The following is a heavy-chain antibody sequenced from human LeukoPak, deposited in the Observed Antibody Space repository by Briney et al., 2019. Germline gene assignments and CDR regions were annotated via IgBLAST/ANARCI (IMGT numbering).Heavy chain of an antibody. D-gene: IGHD2-15*01. J-gene: IGHJ4*02. V-gene: IGHV3-30*18. CDR2: ISYDGSNK. CDR3: AKDEGYCGGGSCYSYDY. Sequence: GGSLRLSCAASGFTFSSYGMHWVRQAPGKGLEWVAVISYDGSNKYYADSVKGRFTISRDNSKNTLYLQMNSLRAEDTAVYYCAKDEGYCGGGSCYSYDYWGQGTLVTVSS. CDR1: GFTFSSYG.